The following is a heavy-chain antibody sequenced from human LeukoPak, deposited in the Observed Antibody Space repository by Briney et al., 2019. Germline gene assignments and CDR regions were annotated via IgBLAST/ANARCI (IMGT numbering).Heavy chain of an antibody. D-gene: IGHD2-15*01. Sequence: SETLSLTCTVSGGSISSYYWSWIRQPPGKGLEWIGYIYYSGSTNYNPSLKSRVTISVDTSKNQFSLKLSSVTAADTAVYYCARDLSGGDDAFDIWGQGTMVTVSS. J-gene: IGHJ3*02. CDR2: IYYSGST. CDR1: GGSISSYY. V-gene: IGHV4-59*01. CDR3: ARDLSGGDDAFDI.